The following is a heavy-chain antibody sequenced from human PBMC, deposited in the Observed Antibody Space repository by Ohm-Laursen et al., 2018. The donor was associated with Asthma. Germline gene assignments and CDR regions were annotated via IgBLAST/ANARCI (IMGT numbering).Heavy chain of an antibody. Sequence: SLRLSCTASGFTFSSYAMHWVRQAPGKGLEYVSAISSNGGSTYYADSVKGRFTISRDNSKNTLYLQMNSLRAEDTAVYYCAREADSGSYYFDYWGQGTLVTVSS. CDR1: GFTFSSYA. J-gene: IGHJ4*02. CDR2: ISSNGGST. D-gene: IGHD1-26*01. V-gene: IGHV3-64*04. CDR3: AREADSGSYYFDY.